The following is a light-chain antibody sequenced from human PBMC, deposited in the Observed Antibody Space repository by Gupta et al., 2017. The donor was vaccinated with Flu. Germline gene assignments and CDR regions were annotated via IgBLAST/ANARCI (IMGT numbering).Light chain of an antibody. V-gene: IGLV1-40*01. Sequence: QSVLTQPPSVSGAPGQRVTISCPGSSSNIGAGYDVHWYQQLPGTAPKLLIYGNSNRPSGVPDRFSGSKSGTSASLAITGLQAEDEADYYCQSYDSSLSVLVFGGGTKLTVL. J-gene: IGLJ3*02. CDR2: GNS. CDR1: SSNIGAGYD. CDR3: QSYDSSLSVLV.